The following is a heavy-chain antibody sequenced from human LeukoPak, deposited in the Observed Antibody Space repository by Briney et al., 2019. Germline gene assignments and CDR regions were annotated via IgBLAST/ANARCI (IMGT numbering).Heavy chain of an antibody. CDR3: ARRRQVSSYSPYAFDL. CDR1: GGSFSGYY. V-gene: IGHV4-34*01. CDR2: INHSGST. J-gene: IGHJ3*01. D-gene: IGHD2-15*01. Sequence: RSETLSLTCAVYGGSFSGYYWSWIRQPPGKGLEWIGEINHSGSTNYNPSLKSRVTISVDTSKNQFSLKLSSVTAADTTVYYFARRRQVSSYSPYAFDLWGKGTMVTVSS.